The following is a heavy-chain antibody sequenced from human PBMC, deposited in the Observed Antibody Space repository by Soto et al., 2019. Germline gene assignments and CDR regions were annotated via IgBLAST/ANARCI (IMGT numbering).Heavy chain of an antibody. CDR3: TAIIYYYYDYGMDV. D-gene: IGHD3-10*01. Sequence: EVQLVESGGGLVKPGGSLRLSCAASGFTFSNAWMNWVRQAPGKGLAWVGRIKSKTDGGTTDYAAPVKGRFTISRADSKNTLYLQMNSLKTEDTAVYYCTAIIYYYYDYGMDVWGQGTTVTVSS. CDR1: GFTFSNAW. CDR2: IKSKTDGGTT. J-gene: IGHJ6*02. V-gene: IGHV3-15*07.